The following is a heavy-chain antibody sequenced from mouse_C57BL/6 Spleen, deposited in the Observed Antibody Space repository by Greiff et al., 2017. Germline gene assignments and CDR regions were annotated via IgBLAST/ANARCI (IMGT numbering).Heavy chain of an antibody. Sequence: VQLQQPGTELVKPGASVKLSCKASGYTFTSYWMHWVKQRPGQGLEWIGNINPSNGGTNYNEKFKSKATLTVDKSSSTAYMQLSSLTSEDSAVYYCAREDYDDAAWFAYWGQGTLVTVSA. CDR1: GYTFTSYW. J-gene: IGHJ3*01. CDR3: AREDYDDAAWFAY. CDR2: INPSNGGT. D-gene: IGHD2-4*01. V-gene: IGHV1-53*01.